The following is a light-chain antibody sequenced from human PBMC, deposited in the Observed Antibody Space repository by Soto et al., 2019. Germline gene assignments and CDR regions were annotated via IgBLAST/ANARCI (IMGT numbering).Light chain of an antibody. CDR2: DAS. CDR3: RQFNGYPRT. Sequence: AIQLTQSPSSLSASVGDRVTITCRASQVISSALAWYQQKPGKAPKLLIYDASTLESGVPSRFSGSGSGTDFTLTISSLQPEDFATYYCRQFNGYPRTFGGGTKVEIK. CDR1: QVISSA. J-gene: IGKJ4*01. V-gene: IGKV1-13*02.